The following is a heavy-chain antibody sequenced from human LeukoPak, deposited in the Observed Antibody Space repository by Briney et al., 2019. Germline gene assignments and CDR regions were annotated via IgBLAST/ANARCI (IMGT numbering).Heavy chain of an antibody. V-gene: IGHV4-34*01. CDR3: ARSLDCSSTSCRYFDY. D-gene: IGHD2-2*01. Sequence: SETLSLTCTVSGGSISSYYWSWLRQPPGKGLEWIGEINHSGSTNYNPSLKSRVTISVDTSKNQFSLKLSSVTAADTAVYYCARSLDCSSTSCRYFDYWGQGTLVTVSS. CDR1: GGSISSYY. J-gene: IGHJ4*02. CDR2: INHSGST.